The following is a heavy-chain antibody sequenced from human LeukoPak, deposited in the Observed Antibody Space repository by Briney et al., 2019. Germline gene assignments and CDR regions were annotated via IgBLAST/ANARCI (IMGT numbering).Heavy chain of an antibody. CDR1: GYTFTSYG. Sequence: GASVKVSCKASGYTFTSYGISWVRQAPGQGLEWMGWISAYNGNTIYAQKLQGRVTMTTDTSTSTAYMELRSLRSDDTAVYYCARETPDFSYYYDSSGNDYWGQGTLLTVSS. V-gene: IGHV1-18*01. CDR3: ARETPDFSYYYDSSGNDY. J-gene: IGHJ4*02. CDR2: ISAYNGNT. D-gene: IGHD3-22*01.